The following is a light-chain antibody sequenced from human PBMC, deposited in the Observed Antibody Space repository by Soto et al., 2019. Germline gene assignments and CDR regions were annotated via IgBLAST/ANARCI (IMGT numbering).Light chain of an antibody. CDR3: QQRSNWPPWT. CDR2: EAS. J-gene: IGKJ1*01. Sequence: EIVLTQSPATLSLSPGERATLSCRASQSVSSYLAWYQQKPGQAPRLLIYEASNRATGSPARFSGSGSGTDYTLTISSLEPEDFAIYYCQQRSNWPPWTFGQGTKVEIK. CDR1: QSVSSY. V-gene: IGKV3-11*01.